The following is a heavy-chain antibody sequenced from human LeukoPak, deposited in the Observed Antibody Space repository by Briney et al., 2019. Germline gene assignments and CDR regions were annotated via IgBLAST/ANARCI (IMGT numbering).Heavy chain of an antibody. V-gene: IGHV3-23*01. Sequence: GGSLRLSCAASGFNFSSYAMTWVRQAPGKGLEWVSTIGGSAGSTYYADSVKGRFTISRDNSKNTLYLQMNSLTAEDTAVYYCAKDAFQDISAYYSPFDSWGQGTLVTASS. CDR1: GFNFSSYA. CDR2: IGGSAGST. J-gene: IGHJ4*02. CDR3: AKDAFQDISAYYSPFDS. D-gene: IGHD3-22*01.